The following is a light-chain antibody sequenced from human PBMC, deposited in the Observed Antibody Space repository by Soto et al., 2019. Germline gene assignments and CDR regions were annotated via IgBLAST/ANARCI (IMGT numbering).Light chain of an antibody. V-gene: IGLV2-11*01. CDR1: SSDVGAYNF. J-gene: IGLJ3*02. CDR3: CSYAGSYTLV. CDR2: DVS. Sequence: QSALTQPRSVSGSPGQSVPISCTGTSSDVGAYNFVSWYQQHPGRVPKLMIYDVSRRPSGVPDRFSGSKSSNTASLTISGLQSDDEADYYCCSYAGSYTLVFGGRTKLTVL.